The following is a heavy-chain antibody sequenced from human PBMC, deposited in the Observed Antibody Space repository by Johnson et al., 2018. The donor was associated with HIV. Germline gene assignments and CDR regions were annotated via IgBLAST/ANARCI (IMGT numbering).Heavy chain of an antibody. CDR1: GFTSSSYD. Sequence: VQLVESGGGLVQPGGSLRLSCAAAGFTSSSYDMHWVRQGAGKSLEWVSAIGSADGRSTPYADSVQARFTISRDNAHNTLYLQMNSLRAEDTAVYYCASPQAGDYPQDDAFHIWGQGTVVTVSS. D-gene: IGHD4-17*01. V-gene: IGHV3-74*02. CDR3: ASPQAGDYPQDDAFHI. CDR2: IGSADGRST. J-gene: IGHJ3*02.